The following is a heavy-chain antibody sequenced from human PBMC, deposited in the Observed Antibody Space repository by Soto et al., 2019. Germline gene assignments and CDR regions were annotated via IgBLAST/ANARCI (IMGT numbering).Heavy chain of an antibody. J-gene: IGHJ4*02. D-gene: IGHD2-15*01. CDR2: IYYSGST. CDR1: GGSISGYY. V-gene: IGHV4-59*01. CDR3: AAAPRY. Sequence: KLRKTLALTCSVSGGSISGYYWSWIRQTPEKGLEWIGYIYYSGSTNYNPSLKSRVTMLIDMSKNQFSLKLTSVSAADTAVYYCAAAPRYWGQGILVTVSS.